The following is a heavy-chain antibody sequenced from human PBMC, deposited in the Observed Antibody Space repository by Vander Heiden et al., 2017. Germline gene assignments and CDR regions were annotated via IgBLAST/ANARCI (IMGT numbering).Heavy chain of an antibody. Sequence: EVQLVESGGGLVKPGGSVRLSCAASGFTFSSYSMHWVRQAPRKGLEWVSSISSSSDYIFYADSVKGRFTISRDNAKNSLYLQMNDLRAEDTAVYFCARSPLQGAEDYWGQGTLVTVSS. CDR1: GFTFSSYS. V-gene: IGHV3-21*01. J-gene: IGHJ4*02. D-gene: IGHD3-16*01. CDR3: ARSPLQGAEDY. CDR2: ISSSSDYI.